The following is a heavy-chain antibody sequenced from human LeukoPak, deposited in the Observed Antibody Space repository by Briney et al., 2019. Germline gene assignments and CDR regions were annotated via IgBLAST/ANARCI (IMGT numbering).Heavy chain of an antibody. CDR2: IYWDDDK. D-gene: IGHD3-22*01. Sequence: SGPTLVKPTQTLTLTCTFSGFSLSTTGVGVGWIRQPPGKALKWLALIYWDDDKCYIPSLKSRLTITNDTSTTQVVLTMTNMDPVDTATYYCAPLRFYTYYYDSSGYYYFDYWGQGTLVTASS. J-gene: IGHJ4*02. CDR3: APLRFYTYYYDSSGYYYFDY. CDR1: GFSLSTTGVG. V-gene: IGHV2-5*02.